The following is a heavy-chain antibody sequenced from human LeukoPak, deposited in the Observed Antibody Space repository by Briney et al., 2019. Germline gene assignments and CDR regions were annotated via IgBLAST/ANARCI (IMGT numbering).Heavy chain of an antibody. D-gene: IGHD6-13*01. CDR1: GFTFSSYA. J-gene: IGHJ4*02. CDR3: ARDLSSIAAAGTDSPLDY. CDR2: ISYDGSSK. V-gene: IGHV3-30*07. Sequence: QTGGSLRLSCAASGFTFSSYAMHWVRQAPGKGLEWVAVISYDGSSKYYADSVKGRFTISRDNSKNTLYLQMNSLRAEDTAVYYCARDLSSIAAAGTDSPLDYWGQGTLVTVSS.